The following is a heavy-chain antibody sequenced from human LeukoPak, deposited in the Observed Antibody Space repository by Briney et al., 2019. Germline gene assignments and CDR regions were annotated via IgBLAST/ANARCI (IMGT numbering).Heavy chain of an antibody. J-gene: IGHJ4*02. Sequence: SETLSLTCTVSGVSISSHYWSWLREPPGKGLEGIGYIYYSGSTNYNPSLKSRVTISVDTSKNQFSLKLSSVTAADTAVYYCAASYSSGWYGIMNFDYWGQGTLVTVSS. CDR2: IYYSGST. V-gene: IGHV4-59*08. CDR3: AASYSSGWYGIMNFDY. D-gene: IGHD6-19*01. CDR1: GVSISSHY.